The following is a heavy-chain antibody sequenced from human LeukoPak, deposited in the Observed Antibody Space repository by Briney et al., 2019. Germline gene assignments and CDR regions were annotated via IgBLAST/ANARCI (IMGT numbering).Heavy chain of an antibody. CDR2: IGSGSGGDT. CDR3: ARVGEPNAFDY. CDR1: GFTFSGYA. Sequence: GGSLRLSCAASGFTFSGYAMTWVRQAPGKGLDWVSSIGSGSGGDTYYADSVKGRFTISRDNSKNTLYLQMNSLRAEDTAVYYCARVGEPNAFDYWGQGTLVTVSS. J-gene: IGHJ4*02. V-gene: IGHV3-23*01. D-gene: IGHD1-26*01.